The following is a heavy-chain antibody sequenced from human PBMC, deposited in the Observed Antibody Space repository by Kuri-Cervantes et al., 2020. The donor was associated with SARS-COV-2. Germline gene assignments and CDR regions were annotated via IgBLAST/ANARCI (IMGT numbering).Heavy chain of an antibody. CDR2: ISGSGGST. Sequence: GGSLRLSCAASGFAFSSYAMSWVRQAPGKGLEWVSAISGSGGSTYYADSVKGRFTISRDNSKNTLYLQMNSLRAEDTAVYYCAKGGGIFGVVILGYFDYWGQGALVTVSS. CDR1: GFAFSSYA. D-gene: IGHD3-3*01. J-gene: IGHJ4*02. CDR3: AKGGGIFGVVILGYFDY. V-gene: IGHV3-23*01.